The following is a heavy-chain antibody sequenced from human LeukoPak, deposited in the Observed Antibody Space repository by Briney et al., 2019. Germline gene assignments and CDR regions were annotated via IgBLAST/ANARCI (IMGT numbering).Heavy chain of an antibody. J-gene: IGHJ5*02. D-gene: IGHD6-19*01. CDR1: GGTFSSYT. V-gene: IGHV1-69*10. CDR3: AREMAPAVADENWFDP. Sequence: VKVSCKASGGTFSSYTISWVRQAPGQGLEWMGRIIPIFGIANYAQKFQGRVTITADKSTNTAYMELSSLRSEDTAVYYCAREMAPAVADENWFDPWGQGTLVTVSS. CDR2: IIPIFGIA.